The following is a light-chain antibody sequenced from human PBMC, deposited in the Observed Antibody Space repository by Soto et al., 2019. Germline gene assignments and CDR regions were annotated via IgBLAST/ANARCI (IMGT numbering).Light chain of an antibody. J-gene: IGLJ1*01. CDR2: EVS. CDR3: SSYTSSXTI. CDR1: SSDVGGYNY. Sequence: QSALTQPASVSGSPGQSITISCTGTSSDVGGYNYVSWYQQHPGKAPKLMIYEVSNRPSGVSNRFSGSKSGNTASLTISGLQAEDEADYYCSSYTSSXTIFGTGT. V-gene: IGLV2-14*01.